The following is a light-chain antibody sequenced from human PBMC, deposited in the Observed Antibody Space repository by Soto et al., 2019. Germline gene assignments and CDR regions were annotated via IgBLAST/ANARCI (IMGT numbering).Light chain of an antibody. CDR2: DVN. Sequence: QSVLTQPRSVSGSPGQSVTISCTGTSSDVGGYNFVSWYHQNPGKAPRLMIFDVNKRPSGVPDRFSGSKSGNTASLTISGLQAEDEADYYCCSYAGSYTWVFGGGTKLTV. V-gene: IGLV2-11*01. CDR1: SSDVGGYNF. J-gene: IGLJ3*02. CDR3: CSYAGSYTWV.